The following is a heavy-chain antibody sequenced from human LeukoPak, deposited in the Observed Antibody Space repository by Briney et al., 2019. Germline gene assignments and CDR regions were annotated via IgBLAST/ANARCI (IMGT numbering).Heavy chain of an antibody. CDR3: AREDDGEIAVAGY. D-gene: IGHD6-19*01. V-gene: IGHV4-39*02. CDR2: IYDSGST. Sequence: SETLSLTCTVSGGSISSSSYYWGWIRQPPGKGLEWIGSIYDSGSTYYNPSLKSRVTISIDTSKNQLSLKMSSVTAADTAVYYCAREDDGEIAVAGYWGQGTLVTVSS. J-gene: IGHJ4*02. CDR1: GGSISSSSYY.